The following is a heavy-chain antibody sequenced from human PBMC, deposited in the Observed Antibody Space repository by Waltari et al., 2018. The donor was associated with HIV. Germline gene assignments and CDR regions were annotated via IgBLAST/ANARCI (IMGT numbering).Heavy chain of an antibody. Sequence: EVQLVQSGAEVKKPGESLKISCKGSGYSFTSYWIGWVRQMPGKGLEWMGIIYPGDSDTRYSPSFQGQVTISADKSISTAYLQWSSLKASDTAMYYCARHAYYYDSSGYKIEGLYFQHWGQGTLVTVSS. J-gene: IGHJ1*01. D-gene: IGHD3-22*01. CDR2: IYPGDSDT. CDR3: ARHAYYYDSSGYKIEGLYFQH. CDR1: GYSFTSYW. V-gene: IGHV5-51*01.